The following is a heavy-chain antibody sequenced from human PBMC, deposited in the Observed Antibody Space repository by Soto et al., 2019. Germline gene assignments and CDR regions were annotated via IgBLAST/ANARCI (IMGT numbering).Heavy chain of an antibody. V-gene: IGHV1-69*08. D-gene: IGHD5-12*01. J-gene: IGHJ4*02. CDR1: GGTFSSYT. CDR2: IIPILGIA. Sequence: QVQLVQSGAEVKKPGSSVKVSCKASGGTFSSYTISWVRQAPGQGLEWMGRIIPILGIANYAQKFQGRVTITADKSTSTAYMELSSLRSEDTAVYYCAREGGGYYSFDYWGQGTLVTVSS. CDR3: AREGGGYYSFDY.